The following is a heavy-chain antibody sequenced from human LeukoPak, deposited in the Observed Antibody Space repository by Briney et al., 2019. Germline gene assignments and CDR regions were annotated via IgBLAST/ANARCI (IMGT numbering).Heavy chain of an antibody. CDR1: GGTFSSYA. D-gene: IGHD3-10*01. V-gene: IGHV1-69*04. CDR2: IIPILGIA. Sequence: GASVKVSCKASGGTFSSYAISWVRQAPGQGLEWMGRIIPILGIANYAQKLQGRVTMTTDTSTSTAYMELRSLRSDDTAVYYCARDLLLHRPPWFGELLFDYWGQGTLVTVSS. J-gene: IGHJ4*02. CDR3: ARDLLLHRPPWFGELLFDY.